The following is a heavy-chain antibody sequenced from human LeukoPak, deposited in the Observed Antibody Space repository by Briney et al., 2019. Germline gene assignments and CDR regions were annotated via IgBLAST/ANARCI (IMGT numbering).Heavy chain of an antibody. V-gene: IGHV4-39*01. CDR3: ARSERIVVVAALWFDP. CDR1: GGSISSSSYY. J-gene: IGHJ5*02. CDR2: IYYSGST. Sequence: SETLSLTCTVSGGSISSSSYYWGWIRQPPGKGLEWIGSIYYSGSTYYNPSLKSRVTISVGTSKNQFSLKLSSVTAADTAAYYCARSERIVVVAALWFDPWGQGTLVTVSS. D-gene: IGHD2-15*01.